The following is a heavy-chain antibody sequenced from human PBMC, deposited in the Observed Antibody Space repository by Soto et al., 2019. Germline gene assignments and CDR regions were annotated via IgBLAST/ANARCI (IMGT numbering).Heavy chain of an antibody. J-gene: IGHJ4*02. CDR3: ARDQPGYSYGYGLGY. V-gene: IGHV1-3*01. CDR2: INAGNGNT. D-gene: IGHD5-18*01. Sequence: VKGYCKGSGYGFTSYVVHWRRHKPGQRLEWMGWINAGNGNTKVPQKFQGRVTFTRDTSASTVYMEVSSLRSEDTAVYYCARDQPGYSYGYGLGYWGQGTLVTVSS. CDR1: GYGFTSYV.